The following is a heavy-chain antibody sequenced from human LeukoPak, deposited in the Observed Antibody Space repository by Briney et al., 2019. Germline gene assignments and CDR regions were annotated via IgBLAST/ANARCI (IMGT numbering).Heavy chain of an antibody. CDR1: GFTFSSYA. D-gene: IGHD3-3*01. CDR2: ISCDGSNK. J-gene: IGHJ4*02. CDR3: ARDPYDFWSGYPDY. V-gene: IGHV3-30-3*01. Sequence: SGGSRRLSCAASGFTFSSYAMHWVRQAPGKGLEWVAVISCDGSNKYYADSVKGRFTISRDNSKNTLYLQMNSLRAEDTAVYYCARDPYDFWSGYPDYWGQGTLVTVSS.